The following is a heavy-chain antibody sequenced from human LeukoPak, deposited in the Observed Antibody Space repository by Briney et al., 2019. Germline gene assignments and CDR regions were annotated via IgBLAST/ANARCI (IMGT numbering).Heavy chain of an antibody. D-gene: IGHD3-22*01. CDR2: INHSGST. CDR1: GGSFSGYY. CDR3: ATQNLFYYDSSGPFDY. V-gene: IGHV4-34*01. Sequence: KSSETLSLTCAVYGGSFSGYYWSWIRQPPGKGLEWIGEINHSGSTNYNPSLKSRVTISVDTSKNQFSLKLSSVTAADTAVYYCATQNLFYYDSSGPFDYWGQGTLVTVSS. J-gene: IGHJ4*02.